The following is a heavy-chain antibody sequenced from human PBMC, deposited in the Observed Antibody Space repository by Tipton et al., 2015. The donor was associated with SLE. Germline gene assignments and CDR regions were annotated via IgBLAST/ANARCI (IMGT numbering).Heavy chain of an antibody. CDR3: ARDIGYYDSSGLDFDY. D-gene: IGHD3-22*01. J-gene: IGHJ4*02. CDR1: GGSISSGGYY. Sequence: TLSLTCTVSGGSISSGGYYWSWIRQHPGKGLEWIGYIYYSGSTYYNPSLKSRVTISVDTSKNQFSLKLSSVTAADTAVYYCARDIGYYDSSGLDFDYWGQGTLVTVSS. CDR2: IYYSGST. V-gene: IGHV4-31*03.